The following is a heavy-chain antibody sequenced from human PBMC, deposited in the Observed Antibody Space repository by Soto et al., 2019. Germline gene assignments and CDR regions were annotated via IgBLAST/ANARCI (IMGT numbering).Heavy chain of an antibody. CDR2: ISAYNGNT. J-gene: IGHJ3*02. V-gene: IGHV1-18*01. CDR1: GYTFTNYG. D-gene: IGHD1-7*01. Sequence: ASVKVSCKASGYTFTNYGITWVRQAPGQGLEWMGWISAYNGNTHYTQRLQGRVTMTTDTSTSTAYMELRGLRSDDTAVYYCARGSTGTTSHLFDIWGQGTMVTVSS. CDR3: ARGSTGTTSHLFDI.